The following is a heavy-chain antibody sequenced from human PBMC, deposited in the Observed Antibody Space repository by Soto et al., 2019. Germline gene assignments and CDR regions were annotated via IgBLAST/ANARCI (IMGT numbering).Heavy chain of an antibody. J-gene: IGHJ4*02. CDR2: IYYSGST. Sequence: KTSETLSLTCTVSGGSVSSGSYYWSWIRQPPGKGLEWIGYIYYSGSTNYNPSLKSRVTISVDTSKNQFSLKLSSVTAADTAVYYCASSPYSGSYWGNLDYWGQGTLVTVSS. D-gene: IGHD1-26*01. V-gene: IGHV4-61*01. CDR3: ASSPYSGSYWGNLDY. CDR1: GGSVSSGSYY.